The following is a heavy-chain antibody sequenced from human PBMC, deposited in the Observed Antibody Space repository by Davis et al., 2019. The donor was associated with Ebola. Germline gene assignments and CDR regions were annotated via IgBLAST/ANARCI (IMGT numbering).Heavy chain of an antibody. CDR3: AKRWQVRYFGY. Sequence: GESLKIPCAASGFTFSNYIMSWVRQSQGKGLEWVSSISDSTGATYYTDYVKGRFTVSRDNSKNTVDLHMNSLRVEDTAVYYCAKRWQVRYFGYWGQGTLVTVSS. CDR1: GFTFSNYI. V-gene: IGHV3-23*01. J-gene: IGHJ4*02. CDR2: ISDSTGAT. D-gene: IGHD4-23*01.